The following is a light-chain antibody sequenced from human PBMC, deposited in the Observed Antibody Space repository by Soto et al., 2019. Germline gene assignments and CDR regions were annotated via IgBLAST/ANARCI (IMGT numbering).Light chain of an antibody. CDR3: QQYGSSPDT. J-gene: IGKJ2*01. CDR1: QSVSSSY. CDR2: GAS. Sequence: EIVLTQSPGTLSLSPGERATLSCRASQSVSSSYLAWYQQKPGQAPWLLIYGASSRATGIPDRFSGSGSGTDFTLTISRLEPEDFAVYYCQQYGSSPDTFGQGTKLEIK. V-gene: IGKV3-20*01.